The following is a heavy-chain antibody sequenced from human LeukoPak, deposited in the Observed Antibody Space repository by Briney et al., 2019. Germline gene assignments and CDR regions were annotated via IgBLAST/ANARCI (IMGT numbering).Heavy chain of an antibody. CDR3: ARDGTPNYYDSSGYYPIDY. CDR1: GYTLTELS. D-gene: IGHD3-22*01. Sequence: ASVKVSCKVSGYTLTELSMHWVRQAPGKGLEWMGGFDPEDGETIYAQKFQGRVTMTRDTATSTVYMELSSLRSEDTAVYYCARDGTPNYYDSSGYYPIDYWGQGTLVTVSS. CDR2: FDPEDGET. J-gene: IGHJ4*02. V-gene: IGHV1-24*01.